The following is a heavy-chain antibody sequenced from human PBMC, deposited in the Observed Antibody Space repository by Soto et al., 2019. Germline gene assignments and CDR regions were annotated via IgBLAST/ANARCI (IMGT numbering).Heavy chain of an antibody. CDR2: IYYSGST. CDR3: ARSPNYYYYGFDV. D-gene: IGHD3-10*01. V-gene: IGHV4-61*08. J-gene: IGHJ6*02. CDR1: GGSVSSGDYF. Sequence: SETLSLTCTVSGGSVSSGDYFWSWLRQSPGKRLEWIAYIYYSGSTNYNPSLKSRATISVDTPKSQVSLTLTSMTAADAALYYCARSPNYYYYGFDVWGQGTAVTVSS.